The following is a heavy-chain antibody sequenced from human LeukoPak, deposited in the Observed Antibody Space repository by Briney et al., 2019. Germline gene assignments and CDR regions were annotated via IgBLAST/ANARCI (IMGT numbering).Heavy chain of an antibody. CDR3: ARDRLGPSFSVSHFDL. Sequence: GGSLRLSCATSGFTFVGYCLSWVRRAPGKGLEWLCAINYNGAITDYAYSVKGRFTISRDKAKNSLYMRMDSLRAEDTALYYCARDRLGPSFSVSHFDLWGQGTLVTVSS. CDR1: GFTFVGYC. D-gene: IGHD3-3*02. V-gene: IGHV3-20*04. CDR2: INYNGAIT. J-gene: IGHJ4*02.